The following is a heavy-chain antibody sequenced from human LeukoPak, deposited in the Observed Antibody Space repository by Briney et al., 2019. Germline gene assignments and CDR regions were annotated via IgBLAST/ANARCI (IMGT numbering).Heavy chain of an antibody. CDR1: GSTFSSYS. CDR3: ARANCSGGSCFDY. CDR2: ISSSSSYI. D-gene: IGHD2-15*01. J-gene: IGHJ4*02. Sequence: GSLRLSCAASGSTFSSYSMNWVRQAPGKGLEWVSSISSSSSYIYYADSVKGRFTISRDNAKNSLYLQMNSLRAEDTAVYYCARANCSGGSCFDYWGQGTLVTVSS. V-gene: IGHV3-21*01.